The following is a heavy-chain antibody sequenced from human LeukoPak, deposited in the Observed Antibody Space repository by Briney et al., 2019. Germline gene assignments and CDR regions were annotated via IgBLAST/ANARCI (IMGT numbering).Heavy chain of an antibody. CDR3: AKGLTTTADFDY. V-gene: IGHV3-23*01. CDR2: ISGSGGKT. Sequence: GGSLTLSCPASAFTFSSYAMSCVRQAQGKGLEWVSAISGSGGKTYYATSVKGRCTISRDNSKNTLYLQMNSLRAEDTAVYYCAKGLTTTADFDYWGQGTLVTVSS. J-gene: IGHJ4*02. CDR1: AFTFSSYA. D-gene: IGHD3-9*01.